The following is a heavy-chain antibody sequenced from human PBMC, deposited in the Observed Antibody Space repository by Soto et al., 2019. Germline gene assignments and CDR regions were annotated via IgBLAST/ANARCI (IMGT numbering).Heavy chain of an antibody. CDR2: IYYSGST. V-gene: IGHV4-31*03. J-gene: IGHJ3*02. D-gene: IGHD4-17*01. CDR1: GGSISSGGYY. CDR3: AREPTTVPLGAFDI. Sequence: SETLSLTCTVSGGSISSGGYYWSWIRQHPGKGLEWIGYIYYSGSTYYNPSLRSRVTISVDTSKNQFSLKLSSVTAADTAVYYCAREPTTVPLGAFDIWGQGTMVTVSS.